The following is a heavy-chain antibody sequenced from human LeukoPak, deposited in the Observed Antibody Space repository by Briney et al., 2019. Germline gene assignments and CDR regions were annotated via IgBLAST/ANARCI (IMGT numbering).Heavy chain of an antibody. J-gene: IGHJ6*02. Sequence: GGSLRLSCAASGFTFSSYSMSWVRQAPGKGLEWVSSISGSGGRIGYADSVKGRFTISRDNAKNSLYLQMNSLRAEDTAVYYCARDGVVVVPAAMGSSGWYDHYYYYGMDVWGQGTTVTVSS. CDR1: GFTFSSYS. D-gene: IGHD2-2*01. CDR3: ARDGVVVVPAAMGSSGWYDHYYYYGMDV. V-gene: IGHV3-23*01. CDR2: ISGSGGRI.